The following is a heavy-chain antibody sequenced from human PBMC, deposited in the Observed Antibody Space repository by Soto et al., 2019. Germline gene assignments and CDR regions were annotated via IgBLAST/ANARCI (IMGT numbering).Heavy chain of an antibody. CDR3: AAVGPAAFNFDY. CDR1: GYTLTELS. D-gene: IGHD2-2*01. Sequence: EASVKVSCKVSGYTLTELSMHWVRQAPGKGLEWMGGFDPEDGETIYEQKFQGRVTMTEDTSTDTAYMELSSLSSEDTAVYYCAAVGPAAFNFDYWGKGTLVTVSS. V-gene: IGHV1-24*01. CDR2: FDPEDGET. J-gene: IGHJ4*02.